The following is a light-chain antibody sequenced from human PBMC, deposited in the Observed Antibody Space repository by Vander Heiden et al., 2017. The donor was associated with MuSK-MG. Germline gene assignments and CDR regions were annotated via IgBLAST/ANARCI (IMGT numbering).Light chain of an antibody. J-gene: IGLJ3*02. V-gene: IGLV1-36*01. CDR1: SSTIGNNA. CDR3: AAGDDSRNGWV. CDR2: YDD. Sequence: SVLTQPPSVSAAPRQRVTISCSGSSSTIGNNAVNWYQQLPGKAPKLLIYYDDRRHAGVSDRFSGSKSGTSATLATSGLQAEEEADYYCAAGDDSRNGWVFGGGTKLTVL.